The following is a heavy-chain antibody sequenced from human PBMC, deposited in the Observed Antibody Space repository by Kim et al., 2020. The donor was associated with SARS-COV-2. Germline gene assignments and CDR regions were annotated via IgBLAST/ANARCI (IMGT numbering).Heavy chain of an antibody. CDR1: GFTFSSYS. CDR3: ARGKNYYDSSGYYPDFDY. CDR2: ISSSSSTI. J-gene: IGHJ4*02. Sequence: GGSLRLSCAASGFTFSSYSMNWVRQAPGKGLEWVSYISSSSSTIYYADSVKGRFTISRDNAKNSLYLQMNSLRDEDTAVYYCARGKNYYDSSGYYPDFDYWGQGTLVTVSS. D-gene: IGHD3-22*01. V-gene: IGHV3-48*02.